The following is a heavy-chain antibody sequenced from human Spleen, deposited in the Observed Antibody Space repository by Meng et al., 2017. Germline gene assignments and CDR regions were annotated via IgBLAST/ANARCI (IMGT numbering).Heavy chain of an antibody. D-gene: IGHD2-21*02. CDR2: MNPNSGNT. V-gene: IGHV1-8*02. CDR1: GYTFTSYG. Sequence: ASVKVSCKASGYTFTSYGISWVRQAPGQGLEWMGWMNPNSGNTGYAQKFQGRVTMTRNTSISTAYMELSGLRSEDTAVYYCAGGVLAYCGGDCSPWGQGTLVTVSS. CDR3: AGGVLAYCGGDCSP. J-gene: IGHJ5*02.